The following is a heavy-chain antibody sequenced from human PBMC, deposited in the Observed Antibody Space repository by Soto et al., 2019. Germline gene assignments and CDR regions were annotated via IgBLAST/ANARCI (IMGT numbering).Heavy chain of an antibody. CDR3: ARQGFWSGYYSYYYYYMDV. CDR2: IYYSGST. D-gene: IGHD3-3*01. CDR1: GGSISSYY. Sequence: SETLSLTCTVSGGSISSYYWSWIRQPPGKGLEWIGYIYYSGSTNYNPSLKSRVTISVDTSKNQFSLKLSSVTAADTAVYYCARQGFWSGYYSYYYYYMDVWGKGTTVTVSS. V-gene: IGHV4-59*08. J-gene: IGHJ6*03.